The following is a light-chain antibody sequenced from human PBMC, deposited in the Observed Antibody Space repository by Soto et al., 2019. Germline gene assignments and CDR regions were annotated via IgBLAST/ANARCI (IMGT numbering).Light chain of an antibody. J-gene: IGKJ4*01. Sequence: DIQMPQSPSSLSASVGDRVTITCRASQSISSYLNWYQQKPGKAPKLLIYAASSLQSGVPSRFSGSGSGTDFTLTISSLQPEDFATYYCQQSYSTPLTFGGGTKVAIK. CDR2: AAS. CDR1: QSISSY. V-gene: IGKV1-39*01. CDR3: QQSYSTPLT.